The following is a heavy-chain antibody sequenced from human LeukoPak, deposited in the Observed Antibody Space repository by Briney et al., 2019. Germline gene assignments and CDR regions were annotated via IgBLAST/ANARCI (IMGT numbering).Heavy chain of an antibody. Sequence: HSGGSLRLSCAVSGFNFDSSGIHWVRQAPGKGLEWVSFMSYDGSQKYYATSVKGRFTVSRDNNENTVYLQMNSLRLEDTAVYYCAKLAGGQLFYGDWFDPWGQGTLVTVSS. D-gene: IGHD6-13*01. CDR3: AKLAGGQLFYGDWFDP. J-gene: IGHJ5*02. CDR1: GFNFDSSG. CDR2: MSYDGSQK. V-gene: IGHV3-30*19.